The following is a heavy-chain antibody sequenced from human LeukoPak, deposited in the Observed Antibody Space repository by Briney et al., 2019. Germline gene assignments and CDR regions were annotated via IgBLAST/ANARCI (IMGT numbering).Heavy chain of an antibody. CDR3: ARGTHYYYSSGYDY. Sequence: SETLSLTCAVYGGSFSGYYWSWIRQPPGKGLEWIGEINHSGSTNYNPSLKSRVTISVDTSKNQFSLKLSSVTAADTALYHCARGTHYYYSSGYDYWGQGTLVTVSS. V-gene: IGHV4-34*01. J-gene: IGHJ4*02. CDR2: INHSGST. CDR1: GGSFSGYY. D-gene: IGHD3-22*01.